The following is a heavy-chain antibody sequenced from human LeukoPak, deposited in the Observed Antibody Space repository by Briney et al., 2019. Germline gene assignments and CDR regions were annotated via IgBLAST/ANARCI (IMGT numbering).Heavy chain of an antibody. CDR1: GGSFSGYY. Sequence: PSETLSLTCSVSGGSFSGYYWTWIRQPAGKGLEWIGEINHSGSTSYNPSLNSRVTISVDTSKNQFSLILSSVTAADTAVYYCVHFWSGYSTLGQGTLVTVSS. CDR2: INHSGST. CDR3: VHFWSGYST. J-gene: IGHJ5*02. V-gene: IGHV4-34*01. D-gene: IGHD3-3*01.